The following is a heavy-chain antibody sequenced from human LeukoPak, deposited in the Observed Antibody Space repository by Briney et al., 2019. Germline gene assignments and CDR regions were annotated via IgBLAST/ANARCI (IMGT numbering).Heavy chain of an antibody. CDR1: GGSISSYY. D-gene: IGHD1-26*01. Sequence: SETLSLTCTVSGGSISSYYWSWIRQPPGKGLEWIGLIYTSGSTNYNPSLKSRVTMSVDTSKNQFSLKLSSVTAADTAVYYCARDQGSWELLQVKWYFDLWGRGTLVTVSS. J-gene: IGHJ2*01. CDR2: IYTSGST. V-gene: IGHV4-4*07. CDR3: ARDQGSWELLQVKWYFDL.